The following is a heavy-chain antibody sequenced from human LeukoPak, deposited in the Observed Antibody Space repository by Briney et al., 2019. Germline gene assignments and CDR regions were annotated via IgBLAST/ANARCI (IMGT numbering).Heavy chain of an antibody. CDR1: GGSISSYY. Sequence: SETLSLTCTVSGGSISSYYWSWIRQPAGKGLEWIRRIYTSGSTNYNPSLKSRVTMSVDTSKNQFSLKLSSVTAADTAVYYCARGDVGYSSSWYRAPYYYYYMDVWGKGTTVTVSS. CDR3: ARGDVGYSSSWYRAPYYYYYMDV. V-gene: IGHV4-4*07. CDR2: IYTSGST. J-gene: IGHJ6*03. D-gene: IGHD6-13*01.